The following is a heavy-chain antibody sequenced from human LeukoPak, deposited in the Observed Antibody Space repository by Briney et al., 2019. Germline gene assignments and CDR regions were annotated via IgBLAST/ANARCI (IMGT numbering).Heavy chain of an antibody. J-gene: IGHJ4*02. CDR1: GYTFTSYY. V-gene: IGHV1-46*01. CDR3: AREGYYYDSSGYKYYFDY. CDR2: INPSGGST. Sequence: ASVKVSCKASGYTFTSYYMHWVRQAPGQGLEWMGIINPSGGSTSYAQKFQGRVTMTRDTSTSTVYMELSSLRSEDTAVYYCAREGYYYDSSGYKYYFDYWGQGTLVTVSS. D-gene: IGHD3-22*01.